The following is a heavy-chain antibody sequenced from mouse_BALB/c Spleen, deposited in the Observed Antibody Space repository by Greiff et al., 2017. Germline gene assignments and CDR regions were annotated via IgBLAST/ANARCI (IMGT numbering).Heavy chain of an antibody. CDR2: IWTGGGT. V-gene: IGHV2-9-2*01. CDR1: GFSLTSYD. Sequence: LVESGPGLVAPSQSLSITCTVSGFSLTSYDISWIRQPPGKGLEWLGVIWTGGGTNYNSAFMSRLSISKDNSKSQVFLKMNSLQTDDTAIYYCVREATSGAMDYWGQGTSVTVSS. D-gene: IGHD1-3*01. CDR3: VREATSGAMDY. J-gene: IGHJ4*01.